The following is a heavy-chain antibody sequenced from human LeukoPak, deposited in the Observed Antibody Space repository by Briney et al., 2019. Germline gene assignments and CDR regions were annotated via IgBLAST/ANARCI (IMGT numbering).Heavy chain of an antibody. V-gene: IGHV3-33*01. CDR3: ARDIIMITFGGVIGPLDY. CDR2: IWYDGSNK. D-gene: IGHD3-16*02. J-gene: IGHJ4*02. CDR1: GFTFSSYG. Sequence: GGSLRLSCAASGFTFSSYGMHWVRQAPGKGLEWVAVIWYDGSNKYYADSVKGRFTISRDNSKNTLYLQMNSLRAEDTAVYYCARDIIMITFGGVIGPLDYWGQGTLVTVSS.